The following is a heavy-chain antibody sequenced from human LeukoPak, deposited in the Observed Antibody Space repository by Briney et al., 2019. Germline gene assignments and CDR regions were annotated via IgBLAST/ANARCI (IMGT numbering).Heavy chain of an antibody. J-gene: IGHJ4*02. V-gene: IGHV3-30*02. Sequence: PGGSLRPSCAASGFTFSSYGMHWVRQAPGKGLEWVAFIRYDGSNKYYADSVKGRFTISRDNSKNTLYLQMNSLRAEDTAVYYCAKDPWDRYYFDYWGQGTLVTVSS. CDR3: AKDPWDRYYFDY. D-gene: IGHD1-26*01. CDR1: GFTFSSYG. CDR2: IRYDGSNK.